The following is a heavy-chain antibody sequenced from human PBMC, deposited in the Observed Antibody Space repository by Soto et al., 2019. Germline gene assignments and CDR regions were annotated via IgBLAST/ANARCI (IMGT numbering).Heavy chain of an antibody. D-gene: IGHD1-1*01. J-gene: IGHJ6*02. Sequence: PGGSLRLSCAASGFTFSSYGMHWVRQAPGKGLEWVAVIWYDGSNKYYADSVKGRFTISRDNSKNTLYLQMNSLRAEDTAVYYCARGDSDWTDYYYYGMDVWGQGTTVTVSS. CDR3: ARGDSDWTDYYYYGMDV. CDR2: IWYDGSNK. CDR1: GFTFSSYG. V-gene: IGHV3-33*01.